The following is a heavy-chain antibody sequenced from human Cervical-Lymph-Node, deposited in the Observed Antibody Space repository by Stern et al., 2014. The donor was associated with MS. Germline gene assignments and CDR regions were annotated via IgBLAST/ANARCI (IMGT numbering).Heavy chain of an antibody. CDR1: GGTISNYI. D-gene: IGHD3-16*02. CDR2: IIPMVGSA. J-gene: IGHJ4*02. CDR3: ARATSDYIWGTYRFLDS. Sequence: VQLVESGAEVKKPGSSVKVSCKASGGTISNYIIGWVRQAPGHGLEWMGGIIPMVGSANYAEKFQDRVTITADESTSTAYMDLSSLRSEDTAVYYCARATSDYIWGTYRFLDSWGQGTLVIVSS. V-gene: IGHV1-69*01.